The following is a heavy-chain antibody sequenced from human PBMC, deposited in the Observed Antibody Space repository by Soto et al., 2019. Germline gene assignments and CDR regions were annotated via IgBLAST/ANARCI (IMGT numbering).Heavy chain of an antibody. Sequence: HPGGSLRLSCAASGFTFSSYGMHWVRQAPGKGLEWVAVIWYDGSNKYYADSVKGRFTISRDNSKNTLYLQMNSLRAEDTAVYYCARYPTVTTEGQLDYWGQGTLVTVSS. V-gene: IGHV3-33*01. J-gene: IGHJ4*02. CDR2: IWYDGSNK. D-gene: IGHD4-17*01. CDR1: GFTFSSYG. CDR3: ARYPTVTTEGQLDY.